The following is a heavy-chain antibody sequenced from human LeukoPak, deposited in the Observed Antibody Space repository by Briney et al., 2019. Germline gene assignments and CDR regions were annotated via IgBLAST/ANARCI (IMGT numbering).Heavy chain of an antibody. D-gene: IGHD6-13*01. V-gene: IGHV3-74*01. CDR3: ARENSNTGAFDI. Sequence: GGSLRLSCAASGFTLSSYWMYWVRQAPGKGLVWVSRINSDGTTTNYADSVKDRFTISRDNAKNTLYLQMNSLRAEDTAVYYCARENSNTGAFDIWGQGTMVTVSS. J-gene: IGHJ3*02. CDR2: INSDGTTT. CDR1: GFTLSSYW.